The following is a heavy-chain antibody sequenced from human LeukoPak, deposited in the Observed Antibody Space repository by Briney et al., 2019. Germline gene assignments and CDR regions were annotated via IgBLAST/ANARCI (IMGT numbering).Heavy chain of an antibody. V-gene: IGHV3-21*01. CDR2: ISTSSSYI. CDR1: GFTFSRYN. Sequence: PGGSLRLSCAASGFTFSRYNMNWVRQAPGKGLEWVSSISTSSSYIYYADSVKGRFTISRDNAKHSVYLQMNSLRAGDSAIYYCAREGFYFFDFWGQGTLVTVSS. CDR3: AREGFYFFDF. J-gene: IGHJ4*01.